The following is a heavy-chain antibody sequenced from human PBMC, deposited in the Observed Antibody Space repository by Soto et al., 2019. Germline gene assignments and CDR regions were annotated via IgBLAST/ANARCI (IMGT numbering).Heavy chain of an antibody. CDR2: IIPIFGTA. CDR1: VGTFCSYA. CDR3: ATLRGRWLPIWSVGFDY. V-gene: IGHV1-69*01. D-gene: IGHD3-3*01. Sequence: QVQLVQSGAEVKKPGSSVKVSCKASVGTFCSYAISWVRQSPGQGLEWMGGIIPIFGTANYEQKFQGRVTIYADESTSTAYMELSSLRSEDTVVYYCATLRGRWLPIWSVGFDYWGQGTLVTVSS. J-gene: IGHJ4*02.